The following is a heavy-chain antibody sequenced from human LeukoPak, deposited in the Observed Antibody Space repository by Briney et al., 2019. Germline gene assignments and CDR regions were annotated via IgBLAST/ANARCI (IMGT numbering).Heavy chain of an antibody. Sequence: GGSLRLSCAASGFTFSSYAMHWVRQAPGKGLEWVAVISYDGSNKYYADSVKGRFTISRDNSKNTLYLQMNSLRAEDTAVYYCARDEDIVVVPAAPFMYWGQGTLVTVSS. CDR1: GFTFSSYA. V-gene: IGHV3-30-3*01. D-gene: IGHD2-2*01. CDR3: ARDEDIVVVPAAPFMY. CDR2: ISYDGSNK. J-gene: IGHJ4*02.